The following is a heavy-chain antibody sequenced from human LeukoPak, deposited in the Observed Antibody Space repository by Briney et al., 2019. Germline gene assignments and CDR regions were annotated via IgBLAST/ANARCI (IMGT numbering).Heavy chain of an antibody. CDR2: ISYDGSNK. Sequence: PGWSLRLSCAASGFTFSSYAMHWVRQAPGKGLEWVAVISYDGSNKYYADSVKGRFTISRDNSKNTLYLQMNSLRAEDTAVYYCARFKDIVGATTDYWGQGTLVTVSS. V-gene: IGHV3-30-3*01. CDR3: ARFKDIVGATTDY. J-gene: IGHJ4*02. D-gene: IGHD1-26*01. CDR1: GFTFSSYA.